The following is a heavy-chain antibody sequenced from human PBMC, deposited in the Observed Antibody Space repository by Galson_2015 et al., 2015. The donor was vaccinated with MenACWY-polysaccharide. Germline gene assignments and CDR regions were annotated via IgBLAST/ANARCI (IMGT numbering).Heavy chain of an antibody. D-gene: IGHD6-6*01. Sequence: QSGAEVTKPGESLKISCKGSGYSFTNYWIGWVRQMPGKGLEWMGIIYPGDSDTRYSPSFQGQVTISADKSINTAYLQWSSLKASDTDMYYCARHKYTTSSGDYWGQGTLVTVSS. CDR3: ARHKYTTSSGDY. V-gene: IGHV5-51*01. J-gene: IGHJ4*02. CDR2: IYPGDSDT. CDR1: GYSFTNYW.